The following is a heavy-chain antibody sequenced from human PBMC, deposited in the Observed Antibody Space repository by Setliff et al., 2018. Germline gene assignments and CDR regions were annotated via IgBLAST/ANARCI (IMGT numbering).Heavy chain of an antibody. CDR1: GYSISSGYY. V-gene: IGHV4-38-2*02. D-gene: IGHD1-26*01. CDR2: IYHSGST. J-gene: IGHJ5*02. Sequence: KPSETLSLTCTVSGYSISSGYYWGWIRQPPGKGLEWIGSIYHSGSTYYNPSLKSRVTISVDTSKSQFSLKLSSVTAADTAVYYCARDKPIIVGAPMDWFDPWGQGTLVTVSS. CDR3: ARDKPIIVGAPMDWFDP.